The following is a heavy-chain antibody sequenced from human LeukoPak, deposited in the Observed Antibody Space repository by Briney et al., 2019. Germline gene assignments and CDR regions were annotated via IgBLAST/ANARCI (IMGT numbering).Heavy chain of an antibody. Sequence: GGSLRLSRAASGFTVSSNYMSWVPPAPGKGLEGVSVIYSGGSTYYADSLKGRFTISRDNSKNTLSLQMNSLRAEHTPVYYCARDRGSSSWYFDYWGQGTLVTVSS. J-gene: IGHJ4*02. CDR1: GFTVSSNY. CDR3: ARDRGSSSWYFDY. D-gene: IGHD6-13*01. V-gene: IGHV3-66*01. CDR2: IYSGGST.